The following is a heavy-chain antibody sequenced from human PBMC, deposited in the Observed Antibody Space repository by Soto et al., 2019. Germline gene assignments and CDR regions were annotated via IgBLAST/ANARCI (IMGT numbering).Heavy chain of an antibody. J-gene: IGHJ4*02. Sequence: QVQLVQSGAEVKKPGASVKVSCKASGYTFTNYAFSWVRQAPGQGLEWMGWISAYNGNTNYPQKLQGRVTMTTDTSTSTAYMELRSLRSADTAVDYCARDLAAAGPFDCWGQGTLVTVSS. V-gene: IGHV1-18*01. CDR1: GYTFTNYA. D-gene: IGHD6-13*01. CDR2: ISAYNGNT. CDR3: ARDLAAAGPFDC.